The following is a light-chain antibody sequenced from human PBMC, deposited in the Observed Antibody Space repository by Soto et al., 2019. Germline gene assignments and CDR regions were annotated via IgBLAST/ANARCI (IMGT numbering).Light chain of an antibody. CDR3: LQYWDYSWT. CDR1: QVIGNPY. V-gene: IGKV1-17*01. CDR2: STS. Sequence: IQMAQFPSSLSASVGDRVTVTCRASQVIGNPYIGWYQQRVGRPPKRLIYSTSASQSGVPWWFSGSGSGTEFRLTISSLQPEDSATYDGLQYWDYSWTFGQGAKV. J-gene: IGKJ1*01.